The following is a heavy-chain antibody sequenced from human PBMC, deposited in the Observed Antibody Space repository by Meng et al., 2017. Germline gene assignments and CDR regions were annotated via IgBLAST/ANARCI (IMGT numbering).Heavy chain of an antibody. Sequence: GESLKISCAASGFTFSSYAMHWVRQAPGKGLEWVAVISYDGSNKYYADSVKGRFTISRDNSKNTLYLQMNSLRAEDTAVYYCARGDYGDYCWGQGTLVTVSS. CDR3: ARGDYGDYC. CDR1: GFTFSSYA. V-gene: IGHV3-30*04. D-gene: IGHD4-17*01. J-gene: IGHJ4*02. CDR2: ISYDGSNK.